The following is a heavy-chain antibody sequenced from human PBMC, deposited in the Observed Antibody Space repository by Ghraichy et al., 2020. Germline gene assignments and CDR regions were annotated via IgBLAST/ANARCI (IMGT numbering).Heavy chain of an antibody. CDR2: IYPGDSDT. Sequence: GESLNISCKGSGYSFTSYWIGWVRQMPGKGLEWMGIIYPGDSDTRYSPSFQGQVTISADKSISTAYLQWSSLKASDTAMYYCARHGSYGQGAKNWFDPWGQGTLVTVSS. J-gene: IGHJ5*02. CDR1: GYSFTSYW. CDR3: ARHGSYGQGAKNWFDP. D-gene: IGHD1-26*01. V-gene: IGHV5-51*01.